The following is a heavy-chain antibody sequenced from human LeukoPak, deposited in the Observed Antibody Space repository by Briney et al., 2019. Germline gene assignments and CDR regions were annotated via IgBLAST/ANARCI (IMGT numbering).Heavy chain of an antibody. CDR1: GFTFSSYS. Sequence: GGSLRLSCAASGFTFSSYSMNWVRQAPGKGLEWVSYISSSSSTIYYADSVKGRFTISRDNAKNSLYLQMNSLRAEDTAVYYCARDLYGGTGTDMQHYWGHGTLVTVSS. V-gene: IGHV3-48*01. CDR3: ARDLYGGTGTDMQHY. D-gene: IGHD1-1*01. CDR2: ISSSSSTI. J-gene: IGHJ4*01.